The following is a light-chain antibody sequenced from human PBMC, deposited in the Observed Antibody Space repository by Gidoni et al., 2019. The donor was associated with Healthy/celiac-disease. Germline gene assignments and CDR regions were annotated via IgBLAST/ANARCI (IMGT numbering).Light chain of an antibody. CDR2: KAS. CDR1: QSISSW. Sequence: DIQMTQSPSTLSASVGDRVTITCRASQSISSWLDWYQQKPGKAPKLLIYKASSLESGVPSRFSGSGSGTEFTLTISSLQPDDFATYYCQQYGLTFGGGTKVEIK. V-gene: IGKV1-5*03. J-gene: IGKJ4*01. CDR3: QQYGLT.